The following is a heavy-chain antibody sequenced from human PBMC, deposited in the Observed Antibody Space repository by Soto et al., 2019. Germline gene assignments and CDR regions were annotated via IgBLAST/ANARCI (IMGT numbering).Heavy chain of an antibody. D-gene: IGHD6-13*01. J-gene: IGHJ4*02. V-gene: IGHV3-7*01. Sequence: GGSLRLSCAASGFTFSSYWMSWVRQAPGKGLEWVANIKQGGSEKYYVDSVKGRFTISRDNAKNSLYLQMNSLRAEDTAVYYCARHGRSRSSSWFDYWGQGTLVTVSS. CDR2: IKQGGSEK. CDR3: ARHGRSRSSSWFDY. CDR1: GFTFSSYW.